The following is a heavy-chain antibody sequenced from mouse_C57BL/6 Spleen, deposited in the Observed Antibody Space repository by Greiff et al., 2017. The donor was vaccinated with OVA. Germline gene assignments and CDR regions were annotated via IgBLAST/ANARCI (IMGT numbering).Heavy chain of an antibody. D-gene: IGHD1-1*01. Sequence: QVQLQQSGAELVKPGASVKLSCKASGYTFTSYWMHWVKQRPGQGLEWIGMIHPNSGSTNYNEKFKSKATLTVDKSSSTAYMQLSSLTSEDSAVYYCAPYYGSSHYYAMDYWGQGTSVTVSS. CDR1: GYTFTSYW. CDR3: APYYGSSHYYAMDY. CDR2: IHPNSGST. V-gene: IGHV1-64*01. J-gene: IGHJ4*01.